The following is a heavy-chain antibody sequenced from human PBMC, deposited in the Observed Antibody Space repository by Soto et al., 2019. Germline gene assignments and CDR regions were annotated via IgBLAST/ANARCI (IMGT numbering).Heavy chain of an antibody. D-gene: IGHD3-3*01. CDR2: ISSSGSTI. J-gene: IGHJ4*02. V-gene: IGHV3-11*01. Sequence: GGSLRLSCAASGFTFSTYAMSWVRQAPGKGLEWVSYISSSGSTIYYADSVKGRFTISRDNAKNSLYLQMNSLRAEDTAVYYCARTSRYYDSWSLSNWGQGTLVTVSS. CDR3: ARTSRYYDSWSLSN. CDR1: GFTFSTYA.